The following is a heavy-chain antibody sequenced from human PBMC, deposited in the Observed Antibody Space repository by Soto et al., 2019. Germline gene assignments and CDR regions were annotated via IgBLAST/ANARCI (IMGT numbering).Heavy chain of an antibody. J-gene: IGHJ4*02. D-gene: IGHD4-17*01. CDR3: ARTTVVTRVSDY. CDR2: IYYSGST. CDR1: DGSISSSSYS. V-gene: IGHV4-39*01. Sequence: SENLSLTCTFSDGSISSSSYSWGWIRQPPGKGLEWIGSIYYSGSTYYNPSLKSRVTISVDTSKNQFSLKLSSVTAADTAVYYCARTTVVTRVSDYWGQGALVTVSS.